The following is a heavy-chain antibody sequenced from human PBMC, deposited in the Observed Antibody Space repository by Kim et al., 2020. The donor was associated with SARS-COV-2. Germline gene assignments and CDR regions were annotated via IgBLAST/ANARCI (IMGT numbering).Heavy chain of an antibody. CDR1: GDSVSSNSAA. CDR3: ARVGGSGYDFHYYGMDV. Sequence: SQTLSLTCAISGDSVSSNSAAWNWIRQSPSRGLEWLGRTYYRSKWYNDYAVSVKSRITINPDTSKNQFSLQLNSVTPEDTAVYYCARVGGSGYDFHYYGMDVWGQGTTVTVSS. V-gene: IGHV6-1*01. D-gene: IGHD5-12*01. J-gene: IGHJ6*02. CDR2: TYYRSKWYN.